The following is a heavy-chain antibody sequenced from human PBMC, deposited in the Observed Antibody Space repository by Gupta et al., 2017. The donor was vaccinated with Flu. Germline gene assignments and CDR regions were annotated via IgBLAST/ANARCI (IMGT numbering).Heavy chain of an antibody. CDR3: AKATVPGATAPFDY. J-gene: IGHJ4*02. Sequence: EVQLVESGGGLVQPGGSLRLSCAASGFSFSSYAMTWVRQAPGQGLEWVSTISGSGATTYHADSVKGRFTISRDNSESTLFLQLHSLRAEDSAVYYCAKATVPGATAPFDYWGQGTLVTVSS. D-gene: IGHD6-19*01. CDR1: GFSFSSYA. CDR2: ISGSGATT. V-gene: IGHV3-23*04.